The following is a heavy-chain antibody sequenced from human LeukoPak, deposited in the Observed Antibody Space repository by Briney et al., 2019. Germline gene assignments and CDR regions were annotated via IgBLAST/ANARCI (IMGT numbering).Heavy chain of an antibody. CDR1: GYSISSGYY. D-gene: IGHD3-16*01. J-gene: IGHJ4*02. Sequence: SETLSLTCTVSGYSISSGYYWGWIWQPPGKGLEWIGSIYHSGSTYYNPSLKSRVTISVDTSKNQFSLKLSSVTAADTAVYYCARLSPGAWGPFDYWGQGTLVTVSS. V-gene: IGHV4-38-2*02. CDR2: IYHSGST. CDR3: ARLSPGAWGPFDY.